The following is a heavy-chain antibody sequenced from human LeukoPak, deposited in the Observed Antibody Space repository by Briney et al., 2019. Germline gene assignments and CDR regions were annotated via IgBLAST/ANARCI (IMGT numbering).Heavy chain of an antibody. CDR3: AREGGFMATTFDY. CDR2: INPSGGST. D-gene: IGHD5-24*01. Sequence: GASVKVSCKASGYTFTSYDINWVRQAPGQGLEWMGIINPSGGSTSYAQKFQGRVTMTRDMSTSTVYMELSSLRSEDTAVYYCAREGGFMATTFDYWGQGTLVTVSS. J-gene: IGHJ4*02. V-gene: IGHV1-46*01. CDR1: GYTFTSYD.